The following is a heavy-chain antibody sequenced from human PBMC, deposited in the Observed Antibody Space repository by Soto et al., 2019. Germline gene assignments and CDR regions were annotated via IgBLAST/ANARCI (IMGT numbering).Heavy chain of an antibody. CDR3: AKLPTYSSSSGY. V-gene: IGHV4-39*01. D-gene: IGHD6-6*01. Sequence: SETLSLTCTVSGDSIDTSSYCWGWIRQPPGKGLEWIGSVCYRGTTYYNPSLKSRLTISVDTSKRQFSLKLSSVTAADTAVFYCAKLPTYSSSSGYWGQGTLVTVSS. CDR1: GDSIDTSSYC. J-gene: IGHJ4*02. CDR2: VCYRGTT.